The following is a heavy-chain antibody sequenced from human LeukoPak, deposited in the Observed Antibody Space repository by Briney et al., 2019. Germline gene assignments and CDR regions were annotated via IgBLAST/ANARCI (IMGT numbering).Heavy chain of an antibody. J-gene: IGHJ4*02. CDR1: GFTFSSYV. CDR2: ISGSGGST. V-gene: IGHV3-23*01. D-gene: IGHD6-13*01. Sequence: AGGSLRLSCAASGFTFSSYVMSWVRQAPGKGLEWVSAISGSGGSTYYAASEKRRFTISSDKSKNTLYLQMNSLRAEDTAVYYCAKMAQQPIRDDLDYWGKGTLVTVSS. CDR3: AKMAQQPIRDDLDY.